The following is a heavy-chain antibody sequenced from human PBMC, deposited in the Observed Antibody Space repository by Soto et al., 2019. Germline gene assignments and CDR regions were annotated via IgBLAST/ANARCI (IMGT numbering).Heavy chain of an antibody. D-gene: IGHD2-2*01. Sequence: ASVKVSCKASGYTFTSYAMHWVRQAPGQRLEWMGWINAGNGNTKYSQKFQGRVTITRDTSASTAYLQWSSLKASDTAMYYCAREGRDCSSTSCHYYYGMDVWGQGTTVTVSS. CDR3: AREGRDCSSTSCHYYYGMDV. CDR2: INAGNGNT. V-gene: IGHV1-3*01. J-gene: IGHJ6*02. CDR1: GYTFTSYA.